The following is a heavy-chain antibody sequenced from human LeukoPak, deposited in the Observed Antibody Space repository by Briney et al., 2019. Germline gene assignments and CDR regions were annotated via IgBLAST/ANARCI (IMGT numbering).Heavy chain of an antibody. V-gene: IGHV1-2*06. CDR3: ACGYPNYFDY. D-gene: IGHD5-12*01. CDR1: GYTFTGYY. Sequence: GASVRVSCKTSGYTFTGYYMHWVRQAPGQGLEWMGRINPNSGGTNYAQKFQGRVTMTRDTSISTAYMELSRLRSDDTAVYYCACGYPNYFDYWGQGTLVTVSS. J-gene: IGHJ4*02. CDR2: INPNSGGT.